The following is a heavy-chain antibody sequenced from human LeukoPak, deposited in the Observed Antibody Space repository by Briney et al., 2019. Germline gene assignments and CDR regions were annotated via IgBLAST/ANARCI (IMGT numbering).Heavy chain of an antibody. Sequence: ASVKVSCKASGYTFTGYYMHWGRQAPGQGLEWIGCINPNRGGTKSAQKFQGRVTMNSDASISTDYMELRSLRSDDTAVYYCASRPDQHLLYYFDYWGQGDLVTVSS. V-gene: IGHV1-2*02. CDR2: INPNRGGT. CDR1: GYTFTGYY. D-gene: IGHD2-15*01. J-gene: IGHJ4*02. CDR3: ASRPDQHLLYYFDY.